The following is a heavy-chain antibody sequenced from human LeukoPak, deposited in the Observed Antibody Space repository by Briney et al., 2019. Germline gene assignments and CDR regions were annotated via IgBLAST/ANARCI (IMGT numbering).Heavy chain of an antibody. D-gene: IGHD3-10*01. CDR3: ARGGSGSYYWYFDY. V-gene: IGHV1-46*01. J-gene: IGHJ4*02. CDR1: GYTFTRYY. Sequence: GASVKVSCKASGYTFTRYYMHWVRQAPGQGLEWMGLIHPSGGSTSYAQKFQGRVTMTRDMSTSTVYMELSSLRSEDTVVYYCARGGSGSYYWYFDYWGQGTLVTVSS. CDR2: IHPSGGST.